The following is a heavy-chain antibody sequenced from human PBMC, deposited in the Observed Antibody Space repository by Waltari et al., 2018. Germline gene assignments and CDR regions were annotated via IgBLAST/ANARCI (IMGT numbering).Heavy chain of an antibody. CDR1: GFTFSSYA. CDR3: AKDRGSSGGGLNWFDP. D-gene: IGHD6-19*01. V-gene: IGHV3-23*01. J-gene: IGHJ5*02. CDR2: ISGSGGST. Sequence: EVQLLESGGGLVQPGGSLRLSCAASGFTFSSYAMSWVRQAPGKGLEWVSAISGSGGSTYYADSVKGRFTISRDNSKNTLYLQMNSLRAEDTAVYYCAKDRGSSGGGLNWFDPWGQGTLVTVSS.